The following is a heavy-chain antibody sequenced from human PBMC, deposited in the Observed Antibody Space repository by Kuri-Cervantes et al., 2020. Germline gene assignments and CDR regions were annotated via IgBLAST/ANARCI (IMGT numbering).Heavy chain of an antibody. V-gene: IGHV3-30*18. D-gene: IGHD3-3*01. J-gene: IGHJ6*02. Sequence: GGSLRLSCAASGFTFSSYGMHWVRQAPGKGLEWVAVISYDGSNKYYADSVKGRFTISRDNSKNTLYLQTNSLRAEDTAVYYCAKDPNYDFWSGYWHIYYYYGMDVWGQGTTVTVSS. CDR3: AKDPNYDFWSGYWHIYYYYGMDV. CDR2: ISYDGSNK. CDR1: GFTFSSYG.